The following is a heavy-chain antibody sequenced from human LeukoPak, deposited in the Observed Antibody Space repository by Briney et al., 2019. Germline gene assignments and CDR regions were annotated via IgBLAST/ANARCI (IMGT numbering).Heavy chain of an antibody. CDR2: ISSSSSTI. J-gene: IGHJ6*03. D-gene: IGHD2-15*01. V-gene: IGHV3-48*01. Sequence: PGGSLRLSCAASGFTFISYSMNWVRQAPGKGLEWVSSISSSSSTIYYADSVKGRFTISRDNAKNSLYLQMNSLRAEDTAVYYCARGDCSGGSCYSTYYYYMDVWGKGTTVTVSS. CDR1: GFTFISYS. CDR3: ARGDCSGGSCYSTYYYYMDV.